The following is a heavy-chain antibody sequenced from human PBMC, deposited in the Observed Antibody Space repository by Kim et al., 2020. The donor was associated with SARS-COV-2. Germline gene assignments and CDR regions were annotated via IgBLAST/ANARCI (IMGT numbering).Heavy chain of an antibody. D-gene: IGHD6-13*01. CDR3: ARGDLAGIAAAWGY. Sequence: GGSLRLSCAASGFTFSSYGTHWVRQAPGKGLEWMAVISYDGSNKYYADSVKGRVTISRDNSKSTLYLQMNSLRAEDTAVYYCARGDLAGIAAAWGYWDQGTLVTVAS. CDR1: GFTFSSYG. V-gene: IGHV3-33*05. CDR2: ISYDGSNK. J-gene: IGHJ4*02.